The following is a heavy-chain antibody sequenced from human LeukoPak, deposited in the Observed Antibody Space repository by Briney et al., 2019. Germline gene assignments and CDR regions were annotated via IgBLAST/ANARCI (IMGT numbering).Heavy chain of an antibody. CDR3: ARIAGPLGYGMDV. Sequence: GGTLRLSCAASGFTFSDCWMSWVRQAPGKGLERVANIKDDGSAKYNMASVKVRFTISRDNSKNSLYLQMNSLRAEDTAVYYCARIAGPLGYGMDVWGQGTTVTVSS. D-gene: IGHD3-10*01. J-gene: IGHJ6*02. CDR2: IKDDGSAK. CDR1: GFTFSDCW. V-gene: IGHV3-7*01.